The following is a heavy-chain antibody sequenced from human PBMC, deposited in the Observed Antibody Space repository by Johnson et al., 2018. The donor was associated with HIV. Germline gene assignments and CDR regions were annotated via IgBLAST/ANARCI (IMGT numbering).Heavy chain of an antibody. CDR1: GFTFDDYG. CDR2: INWNGVRT. D-gene: IGHD6-19*01. V-gene: IGHV3-20*04. CDR3: ARDDSSGWYGLGAFDI. J-gene: IGHJ3*02. Sequence: VQLVESGGGVVRPGGSLRLSCAAAGFTFDDYGMSWVRQAPGKGLEWVSGINWNGVRTGYLDSMKGRFTISRDNSKNTLYLQMNSLRAEDTAVYYCARDDSSGWYGLGAFDIWGQGTMVTVSS.